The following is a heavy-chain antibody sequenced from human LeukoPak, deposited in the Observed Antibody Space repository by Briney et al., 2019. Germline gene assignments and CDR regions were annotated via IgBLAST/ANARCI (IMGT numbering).Heavy chain of an antibody. CDR2: IIPIFGTA. CDR1: GYTFTSYD. V-gene: IGHV1-69*05. J-gene: IGHJ6*03. CDR3: ARSITMVRGVRFGYYYYYMDV. D-gene: IGHD3-10*01. Sequence: SVKVSCKASGYTFTSYDINWVRQAPGQGLEWMGGIIPIFGTANYAQKFQGRVTITTDESTSTAYMELSSLRSEDTAVYYCARSITMVRGVRFGYYYYYMDVWGKGTTVTVSS.